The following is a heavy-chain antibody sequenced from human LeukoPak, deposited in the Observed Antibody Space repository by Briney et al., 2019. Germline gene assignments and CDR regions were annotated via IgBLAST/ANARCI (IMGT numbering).Heavy chain of an antibody. V-gene: IGHV1-2*02. CDR2: INPNNGGA. CDR1: GYTFTGYY. J-gene: IGHJ4*02. Sequence: ASVKVSCKASGYTFTGYYIHWVRQAPGQGLEWMGWINPNNGGANYAQKFQGRVTLTRDTSISAAYMDLHSLRSDDTAVYFCARDKSLADPYFFDHWGQGTLVTVSS. CDR3: ARDKSLADPYFFDH.